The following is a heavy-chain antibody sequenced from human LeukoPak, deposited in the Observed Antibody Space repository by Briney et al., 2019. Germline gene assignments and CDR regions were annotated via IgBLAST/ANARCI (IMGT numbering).Heavy chain of an antibody. V-gene: IGHV1-2*02. CDR3: AREGGIGQYYFDY. J-gene: IGHJ4*02. Sequence: ASVKVSCKASGYTFTGYYMHWVRQAPGQGLEWMGWINPNSGGTNYAQKFQGMVTMTRDTSISTAYMELSRLRSDDTAVYYCAREGGIGQYYFDYWGQGTLVTVSS. CDR1: GYTFTGYY. CDR2: INPNSGGT. D-gene: IGHD2-21*01.